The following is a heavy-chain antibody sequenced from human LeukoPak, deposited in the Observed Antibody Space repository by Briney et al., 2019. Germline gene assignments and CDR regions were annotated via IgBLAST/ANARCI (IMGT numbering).Heavy chain of an antibody. J-gene: IGHJ6*02. CDR1: GYTFTSYD. CDR2: MNPNSGNT. D-gene: IGHD3-10*02. V-gene: IGHV1-8*01. Sequence: GASVKVSCKASGYTFTSYDINWVRQATGQGLEWMGWMNPNSGNTGYAQKFQRRVTMTRKTSISTDYMELSSLRSEDTAVYYCARGCRVRGVITGYGMDVWGQGTTVTVSS. CDR3: ARGCRVRGVITGYGMDV.